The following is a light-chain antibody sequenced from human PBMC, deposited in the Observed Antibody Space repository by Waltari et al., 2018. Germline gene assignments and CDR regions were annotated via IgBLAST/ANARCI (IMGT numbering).Light chain of an antibody. CDR1: GSLLHTNGYYY. CDR3: MQGLQIPFT. CDR2: FGS. J-gene: IGKJ2*01. Sequence: EIVMTQPPISPPVTPAEPANIPCRSSGSLLHTNGYYYLDWYLQRPGQSPQLLIYFGSNRASGVADRFSGSASGTDFTLQVSRVEAEDVGVYFCMQGLQIPFTFGQGTRLQI. V-gene: IGKV2-28*01.